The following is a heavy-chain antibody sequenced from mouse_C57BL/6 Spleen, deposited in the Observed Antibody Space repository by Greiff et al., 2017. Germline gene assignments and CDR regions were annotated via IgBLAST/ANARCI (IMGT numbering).Heavy chain of an antibody. CDR2: IYPGDGDT. V-gene: IGHV1-82*01. CDR1: GYAFSSSW. Sequence: VQLQQSGPELVKPGASVKISCKASGYAFSSSWMNWVKQRPGKGLEWIGRIYPGDGDTNYNGKFKGKATLTADKSSSTAYMQLSSLTSEDSAVYFCARYGGNPFAYWGQGTLVTVSA. J-gene: IGHJ3*01. D-gene: IGHD1-1*02. CDR3: ARYGGNPFAY.